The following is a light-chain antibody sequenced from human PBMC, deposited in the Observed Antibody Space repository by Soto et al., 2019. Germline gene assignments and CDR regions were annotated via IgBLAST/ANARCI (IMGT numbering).Light chain of an antibody. J-gene: IGLJ1*01. CDR3: SSYTSSSTDV. V-gene: IGLV2-14*01. Sequence: QSALTQPASVSGSPGQSITISCTGTSSDVAGYNYVSWYQQHPNKAPKFMIYDVNNRPSGVSNRYSGSKSGNTASLTISGLKAEDEADYYCSSYTSSSTDVFGTGTKVTVL. CDR1: SSDVAGYNY. CDR2: DVN.